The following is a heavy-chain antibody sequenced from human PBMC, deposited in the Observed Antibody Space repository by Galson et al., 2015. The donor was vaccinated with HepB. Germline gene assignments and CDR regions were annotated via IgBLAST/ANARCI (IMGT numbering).Heavy chain of an antibody. CDR2: IKQDGSEK. J-gene: IGHJ6*02. CDR1: GFTLSSHW. V-gene: IGHV3-7*03. Sequence: SLRLSCAASGFTLSSHWVTWVRQAPGKGLEWVANIKQDGSEKYYVDSVKGRFTISRDNAKNSVYLQMNSLRAEDTAVYYCGRGHYGMDVWGQGTTVTVSS. CDR3: GRGHYGMDV.